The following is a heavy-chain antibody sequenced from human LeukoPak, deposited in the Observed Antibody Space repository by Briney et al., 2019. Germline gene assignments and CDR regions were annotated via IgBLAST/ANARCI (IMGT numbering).Heavy chain of an antibody. CDR2: IYYSGST. CDR3: ARDYYDCSGYYYWFDP. J-gene: IGHJ5*02. CDR1: GGSISSYY. Sequence: SETLSLTCTVSGGSISSYYWSWIRQPPGKGLEWIGYIYYSGSTNYNPSLKSRVTISVDTSKNQFSLKLSSVTAADTAVYYCARDYYDCSGYYYWFDPRGQGTLVTVSS. V-gene: IGHV4-59*01. D-gene: IGHD3-22*01.